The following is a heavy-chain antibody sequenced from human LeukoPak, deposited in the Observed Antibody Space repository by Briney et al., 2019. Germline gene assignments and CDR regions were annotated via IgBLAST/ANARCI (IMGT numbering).Heavy chain of an antibody. J-gene: IGHJ4*02. D-gene: IGHD2-15*01. V-gene: IGHV3-23*01. Sequence: GGSLRLSCAASGFTFSSYAMSRVRQAPGKGLEWVSAISGSGGSTYYADSVKGRFTISRDNSKNTLYLQMNSLRAEDTAVYYCAKGEKVVVNFDYWGQGTLVTVSS. CDR3: AKGEKVVVNFDY. CDR1: GFTFSSYA. CDR2: ISGSGGST.